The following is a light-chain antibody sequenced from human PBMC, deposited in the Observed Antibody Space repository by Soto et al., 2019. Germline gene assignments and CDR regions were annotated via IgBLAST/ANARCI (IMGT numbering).Light chain of an antibody. Sequence: EIVLTQSPGTLSLSPGERATLSCSASQSVSRTYLAWYQQKPVQAPRLLIYATSSRATGIPDRFSGSGSGTDFTLTISRLEPEDFAVYYCQQYGSSPGTFGGGTKVDIK. CDR3: QQYGSSPGT. J-gene: IGKJ4*01. V-gene: IGKV3-20*01. CDR2: ATS. CDR1: QSVSRTY.